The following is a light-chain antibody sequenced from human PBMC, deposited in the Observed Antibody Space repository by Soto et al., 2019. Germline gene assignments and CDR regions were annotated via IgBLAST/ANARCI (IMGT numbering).Light chain of an antibody. CDR1: QSVSNN. J-gene: IGKJ1*01. V-gene: IGKV3-15*01. Sequence: EVVMTQSPATLSVSPGERATLSCRASQSVSNNLAWFQQKPGQAPRPLIYHASTRATGIPARFSGSGSGTEFTLIISSLQSEDFAVYYCQQYHNWWTFGQGTKV. CDR3: QQYHNWWT. CDR2: HAS.